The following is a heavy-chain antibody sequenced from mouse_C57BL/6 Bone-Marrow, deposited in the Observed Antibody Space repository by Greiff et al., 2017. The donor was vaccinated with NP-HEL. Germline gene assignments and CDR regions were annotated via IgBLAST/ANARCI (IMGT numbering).Heavy chain of an antibody. D-gene: IGHD1-1*01. CDR1: GFTFSDYG. V-gene: IGHV5-15*01. CDR2: ISNLAYSI. Sequence: EVHLVESGGGLVQPGGSLKLSCAASGFTFSDYGMAWVRQAPRKGPEWVAFISNLAYSIYYADTLTGRFTISRENAKNTLYLEMSSLRSEDTAMYYCARQVELAYWGQGTLVTVSA. J-gene: IGHJ3*01. CDR3: ARQVELAY.